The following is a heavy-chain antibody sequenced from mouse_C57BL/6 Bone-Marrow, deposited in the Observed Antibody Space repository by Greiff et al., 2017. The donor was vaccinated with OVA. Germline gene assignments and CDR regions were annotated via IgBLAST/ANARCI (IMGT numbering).Heavy chain of an antibody. J-gene: IGHJ4*01. D-gene: IGHD2-4*01. CDR2: IRSKSNNYAT. CDR1: GFSFNTYA. V-gene: IGHV10-1*01. CDR3: VRHEITTLKRYYYAMDY. Sequence: EVKLLESGGGLVQPKGSLKLSCAASGFSFNTYAMNWVRQAPGKGLEWVARIRSKSNNYATYYADSVKDRFTISRDDSESMLYLQMNNLKTEDTAMYYCVRHEITTLKRYYYAMDYWGQGTSVTVSS.